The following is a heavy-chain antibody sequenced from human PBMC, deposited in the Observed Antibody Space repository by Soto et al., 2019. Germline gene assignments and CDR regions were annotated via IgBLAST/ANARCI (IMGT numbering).Heavy chain of an antibody. V-gene: IGHV1-69*06. J-gene: IGHJ6*02. CDR3: ARDDDFWSGYGSYYYYGMDV. CDR1: GGTFSSYA. CDR2: IIPIFGTA. Sequence: SVKVSCKASGGTFSSYAISWVRQAPGQGLEWMGGIIPIFGTANYAQKFQGRVTITADKSTSTAYMELSSLRSEDTAVYYCARDDDFWSGYGSYYYYGMDVWGQGTTVTVSS. D-gene: IGHD3-3*01.